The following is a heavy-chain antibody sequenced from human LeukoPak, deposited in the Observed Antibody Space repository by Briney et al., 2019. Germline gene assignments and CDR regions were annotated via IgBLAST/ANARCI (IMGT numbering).Heavy chain of an antibody. J-gene: IGHJ5*02. D-gene: IGHD6-13*01. CDR2: ISSSSSYI. V-gene: IGHV3-21*01. Sequence: GGSLRLSCAASGFSFSSYSMNWVRQAPGKGLEWVSSISSSSSYIYYADSVKGRFTISRDNAKNSLYLQMNSLRAEDMAVYYCARDSQQLILGWFDPWGQGTLVTVSS. CDR3: ARDSQQLILGWFDP. CDR1: GFSFSSYS.